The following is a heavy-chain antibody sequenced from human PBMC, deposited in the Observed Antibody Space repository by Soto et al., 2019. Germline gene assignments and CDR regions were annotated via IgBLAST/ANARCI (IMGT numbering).Heavy chain of an antibody. CDR1: GGSISSYY. CDR3: ARLGRYFDWLPDYYYYYYMDV. V-gene: IGHV4-59*01. Sequence: QVQLQESGPGLVKPSETLSLTCTVSGGSISSYYWSWLRQPPGKGLEWIGYIYYSGSTNYNPSLKSRVTISVDTSKNQFSLKLSSVTAADTAVYYCARLGRYFDWLPDYYYYYYMDVWGKGTTVTVSS. J-gene: IGHJ6*03. D-gene: IGHD3-9*01. CDR2: IYYSGST.